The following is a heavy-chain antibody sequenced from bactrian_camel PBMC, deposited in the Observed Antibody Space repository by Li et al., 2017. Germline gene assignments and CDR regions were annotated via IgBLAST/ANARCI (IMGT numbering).Heavy chain of an antibody. CDR3: AEAPYRDGFSTKC. D-gene: IGHD4*01. CDR2: ISRTGTI. J-gene: IGHJ4*01. V-gene: IGHV3S53*01. CDR1: GYSFSSCE. Sequence: HVQLVESGGGSVQAGGSLKLSCAASGYSFSSCEMGWYRQAPGKERELVSAISRTGTINYADSVKGRFTISHDKSKNTAYLQMNDLKPEDTAMYYCAEAPYRDGFSTKCRGQGTQVTVS.